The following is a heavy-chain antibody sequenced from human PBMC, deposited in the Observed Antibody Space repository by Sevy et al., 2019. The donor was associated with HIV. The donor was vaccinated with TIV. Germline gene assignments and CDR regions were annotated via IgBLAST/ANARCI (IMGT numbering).Heavy chain of an antibody. J-gene: IGHJ4*02. Sequence: SETLSLTCAVYGGSFSGYYWTWIRQPPGKGLEWIGEIMPGGITNYNPSLKSRVTISIDTSKNQFSLKVKSVTAADTAIYYCARGQWEHPFWGQGTRVTVSS. CDR3: ARGQWEHPF. CDR1: GGSFSGYY. V-gene: IGHV4-34*01. D-gene: IGHD1-26*01. CDR2: IMPGGIT.